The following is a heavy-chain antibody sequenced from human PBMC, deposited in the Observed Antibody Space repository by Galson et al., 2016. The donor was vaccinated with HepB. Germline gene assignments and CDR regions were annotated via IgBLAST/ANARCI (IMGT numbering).Heavy chain of an antibody. Sequence: SVKVSCKVSGYIFTELSMQWVRQAPGKGLEWMGGFDPEDGQMIYAQKFQGRVTMTEDTSTDTVFMELSSLRSGDTAVSYCATDSMVVRPLAPTGSQYWGPGTLVVVTS. J-gene: IGHJ4*02. CDR1: GYIFTELS. V-gene: IGHV1-24*01. D-gene: IGHD3-10*01. CDR3: ATDSMVVRPLAPTGSQY. CDR2: FDPEDGQM.